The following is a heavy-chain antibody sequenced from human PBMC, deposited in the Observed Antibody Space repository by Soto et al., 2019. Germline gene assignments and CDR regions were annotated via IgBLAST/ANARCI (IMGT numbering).Heavy chain of an antibody. V-gene: IGHV1-3*01. CDR2: INAGNGNT. CDR1: GYTFTRYA. Sequence: ASVKVSCKASGYTFTRYAMHWVRQAPGQRLEWMGWINAGNGNTKYSQKFQGRVTITRDTSASTAYMELSSLRSEDTAVYYCARGDYYDSRGGAFDIWGQGTMVTVSS. J-gene: IGHJ3*02. CDR3: ARGDYYDSRGGAFDI. D-gene: IGHD3-22*01.